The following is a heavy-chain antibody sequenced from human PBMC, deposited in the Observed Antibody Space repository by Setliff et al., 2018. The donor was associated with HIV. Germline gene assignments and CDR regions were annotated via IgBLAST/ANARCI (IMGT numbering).Heavy chain of an antibody. CDR1: GDSINSGTYY. J-gene: IGHJ6*01. CDR3: ARDNSYYYGSGSHYWYGMDV. V-gene: IGHV4-61*02. Sequence: SETLSLTCTVSGDSINSGTYYWSWIRQPAGKGLEWIGRLHLSGDTNYNPSLKSRVTMSIDTSKNQFSLKLSSVTAADTAVYYCARDNSYYYGSGSHYWYGMDVWGQGTTVNVSS. D-gene: IGHD3-10*01. CDR2: LHLSGDT.